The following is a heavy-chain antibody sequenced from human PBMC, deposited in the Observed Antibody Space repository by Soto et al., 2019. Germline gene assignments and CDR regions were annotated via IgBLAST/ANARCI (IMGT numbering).Heavy chain of an antibody. Sequence: SETLSFTCAVYAGSFSGYYWSWIRQPPGKGLEWIGAINHSGSTNYNPSPKSRVTISVGTSKNKFSLKLSSVTAANTAVYYCAIVRRITIFGVVITKGAYSWLDPWGQRTLVSV. V-gene: IGHV4-34*01. CDR3: AIVRRITIFGVVITKGAYSWLDP. CDR1: AGSFSGYY. CDR2: INHSGST. D-gene: IGHD3-3*01. J-gene: IGHJ5*02.